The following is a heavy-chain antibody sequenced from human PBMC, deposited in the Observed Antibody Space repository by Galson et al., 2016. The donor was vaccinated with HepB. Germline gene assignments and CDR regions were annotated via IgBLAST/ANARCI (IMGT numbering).Heavy chain of an antibody. J-gene: IGHJ5*01. Sequence: SLRLSCAASGFTFSSHAMSWVRQAPGRGLEWVSCLSGSGGSTYYADSVKGRFTISRDNSKNTLYLQMNRLRAEDTAIYYCARGPSWYTSGWYDFWGQGTLVTVSS. CDR1: GFTFSSHA. V-gene: IGHV3-23*01. D-gene: IGHD6-19*01. CDR2: LSGSGGST. CDR3: ARGPSWYTSGWYDF.